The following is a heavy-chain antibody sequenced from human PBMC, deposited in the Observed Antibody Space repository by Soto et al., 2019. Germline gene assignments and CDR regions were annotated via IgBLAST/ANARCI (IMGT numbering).Heavy chain of an antibody. V-gene: IGHV4-4*02. D-gene: IGHD2-15*01. Sequence: PSETLSLTCAVSGGSISSSNWWSWVRQPPGKGLEWIGEIYHSGSTNYNPSLKSRVTISVDKSKNQFSLKLSSVTAADTAVYYCARSLKFSGASRANSYYGMDVWGQGTTVTVSS. J-gene: IGHJ6*02. CDR1: GGSISSSNW. CDR3: ARSLKFSGASRANSYYGMDV. CDR2: IYHSGST.